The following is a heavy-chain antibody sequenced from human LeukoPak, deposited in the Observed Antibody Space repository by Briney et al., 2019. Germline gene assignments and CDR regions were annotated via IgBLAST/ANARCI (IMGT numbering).Heavy chain of an antibody. CDR3: ARDRGGLDAFDI. J-gene: IGHJ3*02. D-gene: IGHD3-10*01. V-gene: IGHV4-39*07. CDR1: GASVSGSNYY. Sequence: SETLSLTCAVSGASVSGSNYYWGWIRQPPGKGLEWIGNIYSSGSTYYNASLQSRVTISIDTSKNQFSLRLNSVTAADTAVYYCARDRGGLDAFDIWGQGTMVTVSS. CDR2: IYSSGST.